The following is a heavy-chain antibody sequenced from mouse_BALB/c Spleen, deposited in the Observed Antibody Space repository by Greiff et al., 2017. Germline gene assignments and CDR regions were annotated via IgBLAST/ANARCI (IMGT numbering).Heavy chain of an antibody. CDR1: GYTFTSYW. J-gene: IGHJ2*01. V-gene: IGHV1S41*01. CDR2: IAPGSGST. Sequence: DLVKPGASVKLSCKASGYTFTSYWINWIKQRPGQGLEWIGRIAPGSGSTYYNEMFTGKATLTVDTSSSTAYIKLSSLSSEDSAVYFCARRNDYWGQGTTLTVSS. CDR3: ARRNDY.